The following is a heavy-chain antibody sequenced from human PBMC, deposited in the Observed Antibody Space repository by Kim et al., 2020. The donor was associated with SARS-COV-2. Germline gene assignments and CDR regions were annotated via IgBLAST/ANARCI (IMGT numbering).Heavy chain of an antibody. CDR2: IDPSYSST. CDR3: AKASGHGHFEY. Sequence: GESLKISCKASGYSFTSYWISWVCQMPGKGLEWMGRIDPSYSSTNYSPSFEGHGTMSADKSITTAYLHWSSLEASDNAMYYCAKASGHGHFEYGGPGTLV. V-gene: IGHV5-10-1*01. CDR1: GYSFTSYW. J-gene: IGHJ4*02. D-gene: IGHD3-10*01.